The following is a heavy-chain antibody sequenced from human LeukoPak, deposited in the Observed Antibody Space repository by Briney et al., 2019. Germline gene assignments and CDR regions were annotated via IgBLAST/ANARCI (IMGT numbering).Heavy chain of an antibody. V-gene: IGHV1-69*04. D-gene: IGHD6-19*01. CDR1: GGTFSSYA. CDR3: ARQVAVAGTEYYFDY. Sequence: ASVKVSCKASGGTFSSYAISWVRQAPGQGLEWMGRIIPILGIANYARKFQGRVTITADKPTSTAYMELSSLRSEDTAVYYCARQVAVAGTEYYFDYWGQGTLVTVSS. J-gene: IGHJ4*02. CDR2: IIPILGIA.